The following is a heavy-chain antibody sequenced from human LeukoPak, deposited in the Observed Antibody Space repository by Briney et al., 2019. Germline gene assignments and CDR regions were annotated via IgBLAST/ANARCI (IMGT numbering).Heavy chain of an antibody. CDR1: GGSISSGGYY. Sequence: SETLSLTCTVSGGSISSGGYYWSWIRQHPGKGLEWIGYIYYSGSTYYNPSLKSRVTISVDTSKNQFSLKLSSVTAADTAVYYCARGTDYCSRTSCYSDAFDIWGQGTMVTVSS. J-gene: IGHJ3*02. CDR3: ARGTDYCSRTSCYSDAFDI. CDR2: IYYSGST. D-gene: IGHD2-2*02. V-gene: IGHV4-31*03.